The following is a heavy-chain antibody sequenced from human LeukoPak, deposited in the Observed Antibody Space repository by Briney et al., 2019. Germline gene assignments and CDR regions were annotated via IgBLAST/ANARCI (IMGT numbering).Heavy chain of an antibody. CDR2: INHSGST. CDR1: GGSFSGYY. D-gene: IGHD2-2*01. V-gene: IGHV4-34*01. J-gene: IGHJ4*02. CDR3: ARLGYCSSTSCSNTRHFDY. Sequence: PSETLSLTCAVYGGSFSGYYWSWIRQPPGKGLEWIGEINHSGSTNYNPSLKSRVTISVDTSKNQFSLKLSSVTAADTAVYYCARLGYCSSTSCSNTRHFDYWGQGTLVTVSS.